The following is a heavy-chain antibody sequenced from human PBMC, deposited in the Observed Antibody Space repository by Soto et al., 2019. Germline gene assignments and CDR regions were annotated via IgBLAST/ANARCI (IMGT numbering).Heavy chain of an antibody. J-gene: IGHJ5*02. CDR1: GGSFSGYY. CDR2: IYHSGST. CDR3: ARVGPYCGGDCYSPPP. Sequence: PSETLSLTCAVYGGSFSGYYWSWIRQPPGKGLEWIGEIYHSGSTYYNPSLKSRVTISVDASENHFSLKLSSVTAADTAVYYCARVGPYCGGDCYSPPPWGQGTLVTVSS. V-gene: IGHV4-34*01. D-gene: IGHD2-21*02.